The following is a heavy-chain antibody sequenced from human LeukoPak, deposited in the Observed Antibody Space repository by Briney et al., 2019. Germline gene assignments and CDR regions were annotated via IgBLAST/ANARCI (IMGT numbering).Heavy chain of an antibody. CDR2: MRSNDNTI. J-gene: IGHJ4*01. CDR3: VRDVHFSFDS. V-gene: IGHV3-48*01. Sequence: GGSLRLSCAASGFSFNTYSMNWVRQAPGKGLEWVSYMRSNDNTIYYADSVRGRVTISSDNAQNSLYLQMNSLRAEDTAVYYCVRDVHFSFDSWGHGTLVTVSS. CDR1: GFSFNTYS.